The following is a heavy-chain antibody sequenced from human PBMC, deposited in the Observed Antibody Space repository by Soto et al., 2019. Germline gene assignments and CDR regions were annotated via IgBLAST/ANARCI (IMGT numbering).Heavy chain of an antibody. Sequence: GGSLRLSCSASGFTFSSYAMHWVRQAPGKGLEYVSAISSNGGSKYYADSVKGRFTISRDKSKNTLYLQMSSLRAEDTVLYYGGKEVGGGFDYWGQGTLVTVSS. CDR1: GFTFSSYA. V-gene: IGHV3-64D*09. D-gene: IGHD3-16*01. CDR3: GKEVGGGFDY. J-gene: IGHJ4*02. CDR2: ISSNGGSK.